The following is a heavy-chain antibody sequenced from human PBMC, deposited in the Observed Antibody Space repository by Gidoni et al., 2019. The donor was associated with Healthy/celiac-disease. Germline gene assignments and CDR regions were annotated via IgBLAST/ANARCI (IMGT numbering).Heavy chain of an antibody. D-gene: IGHD6-6*01. CDR2: IKQDGSEK. Sequence: EVQLVESGGGLFQPGGSLGRFCAASGFSFSSYWMSWVRQAPGKGLEWVANIKQDGSEKYYVDSVKGRFTISRDNAKNSLYLQMNSLRAEDTAVYYCARDIGGGEYSSSSDYWGQGTLVTVSS. V-gene: IGHV3-7*05. CDR3: ARDIGGGEYSSSSDY. CDR1: GFSFSSYW. J-gene: IGHJ4*02.